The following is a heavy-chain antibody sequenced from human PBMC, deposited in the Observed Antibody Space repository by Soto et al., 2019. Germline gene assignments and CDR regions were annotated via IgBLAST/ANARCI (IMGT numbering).Heavy chain of an antibody. CDR3: ARDEGGGAYYYGMDV. CDR1: GFTFSSYA. J-gene: IGHJ6*02. CDR2: ISYDGSNK. Sequence: QVQLVESGGGVVQPGRSLRLSCAASGFTFSSYAMHWVRQAPGRGLEWVAVISYDGSNKYYADSVKGRFTISRDNSKNTLYLQMNSLRAEDTAVYYCARDEGGGAYYYGMDVWGQGTPVTVSS. V-gene: IGHV3-30-3*01.